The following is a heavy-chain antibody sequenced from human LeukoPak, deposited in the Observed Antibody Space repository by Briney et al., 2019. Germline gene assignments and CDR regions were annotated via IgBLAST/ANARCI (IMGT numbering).Heavy chain of an antibody. D-gene: IGHD6-6*01. Sequence: PSDTLSLTCTVSGVSFSSYYWTWIRQPRGKALEWIGYIYYSGSTNYNPSLKSRATMSLDTSKNQFSLKLTSVTAADTAVYYCATGGSSSSVDYWGQGTLVTVSS. J-gene: IGHJ4*02. CDR3: ATGGSSSSVDY. V-gene: IGHV4-59*07. CDR2: IYYSGST. CDR1: GVSFSSYY.